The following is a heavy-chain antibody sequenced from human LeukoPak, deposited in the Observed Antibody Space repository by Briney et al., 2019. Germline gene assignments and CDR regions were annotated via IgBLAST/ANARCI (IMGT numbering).Heavy chain of an antibody. CDR1: GYTFTSYG. CDR2: ISAYNGNT. CDR3: ASTSNPYYYDSSGLPFDY. J-gene: IGHJ4*02. D-gene: IGHD3-22*01. V-gene: IGHV1-18*01. Sequence: ASVKVSCKASGYTFTSYGISWVRQAPGQGLEWMGWISAYNGNTKYAHKLQGRVTMTTDTSTSTAYMELRSLRSDDTAVYYCASTSNPYYYDSSGLPFDYWGQGTLVTVSS.